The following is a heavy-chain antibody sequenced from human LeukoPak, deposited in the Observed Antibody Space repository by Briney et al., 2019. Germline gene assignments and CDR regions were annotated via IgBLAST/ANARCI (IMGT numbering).Heavy chain of an antibody. CDR2: INPNSGGT. Sequence: ASVKVSCKASGYTFTGYYMHWVRQAPGQGLEWMGWINPNSGGTNYAQKFQGRVTMTRDTSISTAYMELSRLRSDDTAVYYCARVRNPNRYDSSGYYPYWGQGTLVTVSS. V-gene: IGHV1-2*02. J-gene: IGHJ4*02. CDR1: GYTFTGYY. CDR3: ARVRNPNRYDSSGYYPY. D-gene: IGHD3-22*01.